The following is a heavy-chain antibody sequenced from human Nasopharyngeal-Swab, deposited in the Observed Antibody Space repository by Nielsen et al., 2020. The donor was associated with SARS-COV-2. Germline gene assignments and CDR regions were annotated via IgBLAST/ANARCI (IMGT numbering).Heavy chain of an antibody. V-gene: IGHV3-30*18. CDR2: ISYDGSNK. CDR1: GFTFSSYG. D-gene: IGHD2-21*02. J-gene: IGHJ2*01. CDR3: AKVAVVTAIPWYFDL. Sequence: GGSLRLSCAASGFTFSSYGVHWVRQAPGKGLEWVAVISYDGSNKYYADSVKGRFTISRDNSKNTLYLQMNSLRAEDTAVYYCAKVAVVTAIPWYFDLWGRGTLVTVSS.